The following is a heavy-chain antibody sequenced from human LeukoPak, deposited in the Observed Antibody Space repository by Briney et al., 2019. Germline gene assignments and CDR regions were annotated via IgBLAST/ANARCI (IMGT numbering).Heavy chain of an antibody. J-gene: IGHJ5*02. Sequence: SETLSLTCALYGGSFSGYYGLWVRQAPGKGLECLGEVGHSGLTKYKPSLKCRLTISIDMSKNQFSLRLTSVTAADTAVYYCARDGGPNNYWFDPWGQGTLVTVSS. CDR2: VGHSGLT. CDR1: GGSFSGYY. CDR3: ARDGGPNNYWFDP. D-gene: IGHD4-23*01. V-gene: IGHV4-34*01.